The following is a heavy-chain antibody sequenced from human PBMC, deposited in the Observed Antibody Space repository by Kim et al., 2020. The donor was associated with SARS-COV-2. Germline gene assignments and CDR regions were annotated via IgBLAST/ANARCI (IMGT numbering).Heavy chain of an antibody. J-gene: IGHJ4*02. CDR1: GGSISSSSYY. Sequence: SETLSLTCTVSGGSISSSSYYWGWIRQPPGKGLEWIGSIYYSGSTYYNPSLKSRVTISVDTSKNQFSLKLSSVTAADTAVYYCARVTYYDILTGEGYFDYWGQGTLVTVSS. D-gene: IGHD3-9*01. CDR3: ARVTYYDILTGEGYFDY. V-gene: IGHV4-39*01. CDR2: IYYSGST.